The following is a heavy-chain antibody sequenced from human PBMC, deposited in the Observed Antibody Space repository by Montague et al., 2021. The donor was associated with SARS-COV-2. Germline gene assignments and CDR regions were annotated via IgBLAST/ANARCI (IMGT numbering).Heavy chain of an antibody. D-gene: IGHD2-21*01. CDR3: ARDRDWDDWCGMDV. CDR2: ISSSGGGSTK. Sequence: SLRLSCAASGFIFSSYEMNWVCQAPGKWLEWISYISSSGGGSTKHYTDSVKGRFTISRDNAKNSLYLQMNSLRVEDTAIYYCARDRDWDDWCGMDVWGQGTTVTVSS. CDR1: GFIFSSYE. V-gene: IGHV3-48*03. J-gene: IGHJ6*02.